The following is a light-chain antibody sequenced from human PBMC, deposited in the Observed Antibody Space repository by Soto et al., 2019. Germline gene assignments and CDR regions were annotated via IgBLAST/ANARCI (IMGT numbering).Light chain of an antibody. J-gene: IGKJ1*01. V-gene: IGKV3-11*01. CDR1: QSVSSS. CDR2: DAS. Sequence: EIVLTQSPATLSLSPGERATLSCRASQSVSSSLAWYQQKPGQAPRLLIYDASNRATGIPARFSGSGSGTDFTLTISSLEPEDFAVYYCQQRSTSPPWTFGQGTKAEIK. CDR3: QQRSTSPPWT.